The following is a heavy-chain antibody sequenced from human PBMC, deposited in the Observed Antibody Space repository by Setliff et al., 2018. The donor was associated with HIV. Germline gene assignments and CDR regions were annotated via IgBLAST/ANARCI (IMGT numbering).Heavy chain of an antibody. CDR2: TYYDGRT. J-gene: IGHJ6*03. CDR1: GDSINKRY. Sequence: SETLSLTCNVSGDSINKRYWAWVRQPPGKGLEWIGYTYYDGRTSTKSSLKDRVTLSIDTYNKQFSLKLTSVTVADTAVYYCARAPGYSGYDYYYYYYMDVWGKGTTVTVS. CDR3: ARAPGYSGYDYYYYYYMDV. D-gene: IGHD5-12*01. V-gene: IGHV4-59*08.